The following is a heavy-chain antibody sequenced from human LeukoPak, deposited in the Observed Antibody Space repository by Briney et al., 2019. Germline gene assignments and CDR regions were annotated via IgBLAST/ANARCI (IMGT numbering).Heavy chain of an antibody. CDR3: TRESESSGWYDY. CDR2: ISGDGGST. Sequence: GGSLRLSCAAPGFMFHDYAIHWVRQAPGKGLEWVSLISGDGGSTFYADSVKSRFTISRDNSKNSLYLQMNSLRSDDTALYYCTRESESSGWYDYWGRARLVTVSS. V-gene: IGHV3-43*02. CDR1: GFMFHDYA. D-gene: IGHD3-22*01. J-gene: IGHJ5*01.